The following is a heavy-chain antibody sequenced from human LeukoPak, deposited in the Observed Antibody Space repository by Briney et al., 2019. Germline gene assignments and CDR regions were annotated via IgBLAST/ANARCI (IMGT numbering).Heavy chain of an antibody. D-gene: IGHD2/OR15-2a*01. CDR3: VGHQGSSTYDY. CDR1: GGSISSYY. J-gene: IGHJ4*02. V-gene: IGHV4-59*08. Sequence: PSETLSLTCTVSGGSISSYYWSWIRQPPGKGLEWIGYISYSGSPNYKACLMSRITMSVDMSKNHISLRLTSVTAADTAVYYCVGHQGSSTYDYWGQGILVTVSS. CDR2: ISYSGSP.